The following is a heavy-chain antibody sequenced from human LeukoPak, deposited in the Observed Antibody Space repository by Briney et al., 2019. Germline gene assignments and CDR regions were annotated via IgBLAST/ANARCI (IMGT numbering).Heavy chain of an antibody. CDR1: GFTFSSYS. D-gene: IGHD3-10*01. CDR3: ARDASYGSGSYYDY. V-gene: IGHV3-33*01. J-gene: IGHJ4*02. Sequence: AGGSLRLSCAASGFTFSSYSMHWVRQAPGKGLEWVAVIWYDGSNKYYADSVKGRFTISRDNSKNTLYLQMNSLRAEDTAVYYCARDASYGSGSYYDYWGQGTLVTVSS. CDR2: IWYDGSNK.